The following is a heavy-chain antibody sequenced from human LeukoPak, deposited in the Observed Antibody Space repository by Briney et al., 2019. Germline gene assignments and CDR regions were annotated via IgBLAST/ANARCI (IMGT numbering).Heavy chain of an antibody. V-gene: IGHV3-7*01. CDR3: ARVGYSQGYFEY. J-gene: IGHJ4*02. CDR2: IKPDGSAQ. Sequence: GGSLRLSCAASGFTFSNSWMSWVRQAPGKGLEWVATIKPDGSAQYYVDSVKGRFTISRDNAKNSLFLQINSLRAEDTAVYYCARVGYSQGYFEYWGQGTLVTVSS. CDR1: GFTFSNSW. D-gene: IGHD6-13*01.